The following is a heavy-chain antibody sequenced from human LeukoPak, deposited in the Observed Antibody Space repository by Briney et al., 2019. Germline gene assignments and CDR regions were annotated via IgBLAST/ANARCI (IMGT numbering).Heavy chain of an antibody. V-gene: IGHV3-30-3*01. CDR2: ISYDGSNK. D-gene: IGHD3-22*01. Sequence: GGSLRLSCAASGFTFSSYAMHWVRQAPGKGLEWVAVISYDGSNKYYADSVKGRFTISRDNSKNTLYLQMNSLRAEDTAVYYCAREMDYDIVGTGSYFDYWGQGTLVTVSS. CDR3: AREMDYDIVGTGSYFDY. J-gene: IGHJ4*02. CDR1: GFTFSSYA.